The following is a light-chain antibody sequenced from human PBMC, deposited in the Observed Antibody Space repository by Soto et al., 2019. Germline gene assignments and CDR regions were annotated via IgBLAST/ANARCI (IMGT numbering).Light chain of an antibody. CDR3: CSYVGATAYV. J-gene: IGLJ1*01. CDR2: GGI. V-gene: IGLV2-23*01. Sequence: SVLTPPAFVSGSPGPSITIFCSGTRRNIGGYYGVSWYQKHPGKAPKVIGYGGIKRPSGGSDRFSGSTSCSPAYLTISGLKAEDEAEYYCCSYVGATAYVLGGGNKVTVL. CDR1: RRNIGGYYG.